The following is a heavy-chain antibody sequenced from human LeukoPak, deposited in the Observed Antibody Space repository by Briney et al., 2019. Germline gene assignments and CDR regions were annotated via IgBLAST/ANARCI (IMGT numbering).Heavy chain of an antibody. J-gene: IGHJ6*03. V-gene: IGHV3-23*05. CDR2: VSISGENT. CDR3: ARGRGRNPSGYYYYMDV. Sequence: GGSLRLSCEASGFGVSSNAMAWVRQAPGKGLEWVSSVSISGENTYYADSVKGRFTISRDNSKDALYLLMSSLRADDTAVYYCARGRGRNPSGYYYYMDVWGKGTTVTISS. D-gene: IGHD2-15*01. CDR1: GFGVSSNA.